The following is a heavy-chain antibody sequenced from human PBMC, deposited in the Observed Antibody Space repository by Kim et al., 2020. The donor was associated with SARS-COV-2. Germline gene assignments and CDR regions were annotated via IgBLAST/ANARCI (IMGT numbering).Heavy chain of an antibody. CDR1: GFTFSDYV. CDR2: IRSTAFGGTT. Sequence: GGSLRLSCTASGFTFSDYVMSWVRQAPGKGLEWVSFIRSTAFGGTTEYAASVKGRFTISRDNSKSIAYLHMNSLKTDDTAVYFCTRGHSSGWSSWGQGTLVTVSS. CDR3: TRGHSSGWSS. D-gene: IGHD6-19*01. J-gene: IGHJ5*02. V-gene: IGHV3-49*04.